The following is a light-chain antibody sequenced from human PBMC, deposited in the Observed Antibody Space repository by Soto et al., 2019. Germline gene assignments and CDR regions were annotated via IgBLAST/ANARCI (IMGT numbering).Light chain of an antibody. J-gene: IGKJ1*01. CDR1: ERVSTN. CDR3: QQYGSSGT. Sequence: PGASATLSCRASERVSTNLAWYQQTPGQAPRLLIYSASNRATGIPARFSGSGSGTDFTLTISSLEPEDFAVYYCQQYGSSGTFGQGTKVDI. CDR2: SAS. V-gene: IGKV3-20*01.